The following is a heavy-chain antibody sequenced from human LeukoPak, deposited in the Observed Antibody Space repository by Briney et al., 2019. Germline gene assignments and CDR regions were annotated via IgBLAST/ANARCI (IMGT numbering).Heavy chain of an antibody. J-gene: IGHJ5*02. CDR3: TRDRFYVWFDP. CDR2: IRSGGTT. Sequence: GRSLSLSCTTSGFTVGTHTMHWFRQAPGKGLQWIGFIRSGGTTQYAASVKGRFTISRDDSKSIAYLQMNSLKAEDTAVYYCTRDRFYVWFDPWGQGTLVTVSS. D-gene: IGHD3-16*01. V-gene: IGHV3-49*03. CDR1: GFTVGTHT.